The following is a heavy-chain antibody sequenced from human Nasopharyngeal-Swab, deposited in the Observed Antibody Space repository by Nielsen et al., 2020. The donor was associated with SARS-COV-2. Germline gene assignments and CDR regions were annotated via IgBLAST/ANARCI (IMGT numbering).Heavy chain of an antibody. Sequence: GGSLRLSCAASGFTFRNYWMNWVRQAPGKGLEWVSSISSSSSYIYYADSVKGRFTISRDNAKNSLYLQMNSLRAEDTAVYYCAREEGSSWHYFDYWGQGTLVTVSS. V-gene: IGHV3-21*01. CDR2: ISSSSSYI. CDR3: AREEGSSWHYFDY. CDR1: GFTFRNYW. J-gene: IGHJ4*02. D-gene: IGHD6-13*01.